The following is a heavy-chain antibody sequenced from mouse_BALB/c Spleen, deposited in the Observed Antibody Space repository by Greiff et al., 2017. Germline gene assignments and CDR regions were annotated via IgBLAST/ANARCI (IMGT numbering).Heavy chain of an antibody. Sequence: VKLMESGPGLVAPSQSLSITCTVSGFSLTGYGVNWVRQPPGKGLEWLGMIWGDGSTDYNSALKSRLSISKDNSKSQVFLKMNSLQTDDTARYYCARSYYYGSSSYWYFDVWGAGTTVTVSS. CDR2: IWGDGST. V-gene: IGHV2-6-7*01. CDR1: GFSLTGYG. D-gene: IGHD1-1*01. CDR3: ARSYYYGSSSYWYFDV. J-gene: IGHJ1*01.